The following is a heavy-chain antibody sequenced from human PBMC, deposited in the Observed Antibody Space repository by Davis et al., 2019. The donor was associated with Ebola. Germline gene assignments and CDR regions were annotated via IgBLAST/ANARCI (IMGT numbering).Heavy chain of an antibody. J-gene: IGHJ5*02. CDR2: ISAYNGNT. CDR1: GYTFTSYG. D-gene: IGHD4-17*01. V-gene: IGHV1-18*01. Sequence: ASVKVSCKASGYTFTSYGISWVRQAPGQGLEWMGWISAYNGNTNYAQKLQGRDTMTTDTSTSTAYMELRSLRSDDTAVYYCARDGRRLQVKVNWFDPWGQGTLVTVSS. CDR3: ARDGRRLQVKVNWFDP.